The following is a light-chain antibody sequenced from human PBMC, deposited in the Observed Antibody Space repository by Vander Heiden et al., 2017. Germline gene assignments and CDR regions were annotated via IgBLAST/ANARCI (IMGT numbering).Light chain of an antibody. CDR2: GVS. CDR1: QAITSW. Sequence: DIQMTQSPSSMSASVGDRVTITCRASQAITSWLSWYQQKPGKAPKLLIYGVSNLERGDPPRFSGSGSGSEFTLSISSLQPEDFATYICQQAHSFPYTFGQGTTLDMK. CDR3: QQAHSFPYT. J-gene: IGKJ2*01. V-gene: IGKV1-12*02.